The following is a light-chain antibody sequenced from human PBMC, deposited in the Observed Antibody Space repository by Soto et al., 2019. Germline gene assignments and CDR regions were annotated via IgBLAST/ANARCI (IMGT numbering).Light chain of an antibody. CDR1: SSDVGGYNY. CDR2: DVS. Sequence: QSALTQPASVSGSPGQSITISCTGTSSDVGGYNYVSWYQQHPGKAPKLMIYDVSNRPSGVSNRFSGSKSGNTASLTISGLQAEDEADYYCSSYTSSSTPVFGGGTKVPS. J-gene: IGLJ2*01. CDR3: SSYTSSSTPV. V-gene: IGLV2-14*01.